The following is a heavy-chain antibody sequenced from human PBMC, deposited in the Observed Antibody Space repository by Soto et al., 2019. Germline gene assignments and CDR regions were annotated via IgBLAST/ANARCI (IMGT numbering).Heavy chain of an antibody. Sequence: QVQLVQSGAEVKRPGSSLKVSCKTSGGTFSSYAISWVRQAPGQGLEWMGGIIPIFGTANYAQKFKGRVTITADEATSTAYMELSSLRSEDTAIYYCARVRGSASNTANYYFYYVDVWGQGTTVNVSS. V-gene: IGHV1-69*01. D-gene: IGHD3-10*01. CDR1: GGTFSSYA. CDR2: IIPIFGTA. CDR3: ARVRGSASNTANYYFYYVDV. J-gene: IGHJ6*02.